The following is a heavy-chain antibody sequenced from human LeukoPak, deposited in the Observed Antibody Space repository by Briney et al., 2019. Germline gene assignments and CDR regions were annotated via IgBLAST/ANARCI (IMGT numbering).Heavy chain of an antibody. CDR1: GGSFSGYY. D-gene: IGHD3-10*01. V-gene: IGHV4-34*01. J-gene: IGHJ4*02. CDR3: ARAPPYGLDY. Sequence: KPSETLSLTCAVYGGSFSGYYWSWIRQPPGKGLEWIGEINHSGSTNYNPSLKRRVTISVDTSKNQFSLKLSSVTAADTAVYYCARAPPYGLDYWGQGTLVTVSS. CDR2: INHSGST.